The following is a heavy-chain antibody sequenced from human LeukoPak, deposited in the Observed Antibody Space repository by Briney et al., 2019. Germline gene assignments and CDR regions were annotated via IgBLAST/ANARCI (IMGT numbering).Heavy chain of an antibody. CDR2: ISATADRT. CDR3: ARDYHDSSGYYYDY. D-gene: IGHD3-22*01. V-gene: IGHV3-23*01. J-gene: IGHJ4*02. Sequence: GASLRLSCAASGFTFSGYTMSWVRQAPEKGLEWVSAISATADRTYYAESVKGRSTISRDNSRNTLYLQLNSLRAEDTALYYCARDYHDSSGYYYDYWGLGTPVTVSS. CDR1: GFTFSGYT.